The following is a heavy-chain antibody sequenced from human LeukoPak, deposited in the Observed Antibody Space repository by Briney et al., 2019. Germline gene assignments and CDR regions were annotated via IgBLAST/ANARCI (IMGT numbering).Heavy chain of an antibody. J-gene: IGHJ4*02. V-gene: IGHV1-46*01. CDR3: ARGGENYFDY. CDR2: INPSGGST. CDR1: GYFFTDYY. D-gene: IGHD4-17*01. Sequence: ASVKVSCKASGYFFTDYYVHWVRQAPGQGLEWMGIINPSGGSTSYAQKFQGRVTMTRDRSTSTFYMELSSLTSEDTAVYYCARGGENYFDYWGQGTLVTVSS.